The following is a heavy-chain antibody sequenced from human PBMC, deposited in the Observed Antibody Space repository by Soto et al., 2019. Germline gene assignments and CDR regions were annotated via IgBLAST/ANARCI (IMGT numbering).Heavy chain of an antibody. J-gene: IGHJ6*02. V-gene: IGHV3-48*03. D-gene: IGHD5-18*01. Sequence: GGCLRLSCAASGLTFSSYEMNWVRQAPGKGLEWVSYISSSGSTIYYADSVDGRFTISRDNAKNSLYLQMSSLRAEDTAVYYCARDGSSYGYHDGMDVWGQGATVTVSS. CDR3: ARDGSSYGYHDGMDV. CDR1: GLTFSSYE. CDR2: ISSSGSTI.